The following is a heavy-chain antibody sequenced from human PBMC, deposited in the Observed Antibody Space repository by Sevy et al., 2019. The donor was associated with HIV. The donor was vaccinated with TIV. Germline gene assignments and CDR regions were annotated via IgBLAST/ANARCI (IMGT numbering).Heavy chain of an antibody. J-gene: IGHJ3*02. CDR1: GFTFNTYA. CDR2: ISGSGGST. Sequence: GGSLRLSCAASGFTFNTYAMNWVRQAPGKGLQWVSGISGSGGSTYYADSVKGRFTISRDNSKNTLYLQMNSLRAEVRAVYYAAKDYYDSSGYYPMDAFDIWGQGTMVTVSS. D-gene: IGHD3-22*01. CDR3: AKDYYDSSGYYPMDAFDI. V-gene: IGHV3-23*01.